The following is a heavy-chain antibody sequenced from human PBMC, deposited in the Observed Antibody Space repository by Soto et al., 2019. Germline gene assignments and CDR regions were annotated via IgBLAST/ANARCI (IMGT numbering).Heavy chain of an antibody. CDR3: VKDPGQQWLPNYFDS. D-gene: IGHD6-19*01. J-gene: IGHJ4*02. Sequence: GSLRLSCAASGFTFSSFGLHWVRQAPGKGLEWVSIISYDGSKNHHADFVRGRFTISRDNSKNTLYLQMNSLGPEDTAVYYCVKDPGQQWLPNYFDSWGQGT. V-gene: IGHV3-30*18. CDR2: ISYDGSKN. CDR1: GFTFSSFG.